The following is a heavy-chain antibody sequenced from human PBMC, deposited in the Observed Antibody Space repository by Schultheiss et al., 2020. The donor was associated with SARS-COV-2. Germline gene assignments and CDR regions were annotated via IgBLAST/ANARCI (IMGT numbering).Heavy chain of an antibody. Sequence: SETLSLTCTVSGGSISSGESYWIWIRQHPGKGLEWIGYIYYSGTTFYNPSLRSRVILSVDTSKNQFSLKLSSVTAADTAVYYCARDAGVDIVVVVAAWFDPWGQGTLVTVSS. CDR3: ARDAGVDIVVVVAAWFDP. CDR1: GGSISSGESY. CDR2: IYYSGTT. D-gene: IGHD2-15*01. J-gene: IGHJ5*02. V-gene: IGHV4-31*03.